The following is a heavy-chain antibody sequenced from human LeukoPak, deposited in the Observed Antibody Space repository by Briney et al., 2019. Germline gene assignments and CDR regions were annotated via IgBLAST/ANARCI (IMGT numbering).Heavy chain of an antibody. V-gene: IGHV4-34*01. CDR2: INHSGST. CDR1: GGSFSGYY. D-gene: IGHD6-19*01. CDR3: ARVRGKWLVPYY. Sequence: NASETLSLTCAVYGGSFSGYYWSWIRQPPGKGLEWIGEINHSGSTNYNPSLKSRVTISVDTSKNQFSLKLSSVTAADTAVYYCARVRGKWLVPYYWGQGTLVTVS. J-gene: IGHJ4*02.